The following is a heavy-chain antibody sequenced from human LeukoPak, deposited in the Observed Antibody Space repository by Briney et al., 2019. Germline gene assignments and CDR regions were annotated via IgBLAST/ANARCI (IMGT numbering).Heavy chain of an antibody. CDR1: GFTFSSYA. V-gene: IGHV3-48*02. Sequence: GGSLRLSCAASGFTFSSYAMSWVRQAPGGGLEWVAYISSSGSPIYYADSVKGRFTISRDNAKNSLYLQMNRPRDEDTAVYYCVRDPMVGATLDYWGQGTLVTVSS. CDR3: VRDPMVGATLDY. CDR2: ISSSGSPI. J-gene: IGHJ4*02. D-gene: IGHD1-26*01.